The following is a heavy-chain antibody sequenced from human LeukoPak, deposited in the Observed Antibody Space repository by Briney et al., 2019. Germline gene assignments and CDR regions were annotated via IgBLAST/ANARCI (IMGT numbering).Heavy chain of an antibody. D-gene: IGHD3-16*01. CDR2: MNPNSGNT. Sequence: ASVKVSCKASGYTFTSYDVNWVRQATGQGLEWMGWMNPNSGNTGYAQKFQGRVTMTRNTSISTAYMELSSLRSEDTAVYYCASLGFGGLFKVYWGQGTLVTVSS. CDR1: GYTFTSYD. V-gene: IGHV1-8*01. CDR3: ASLGFGGLFKVY. J-gene: IGHJ4*02.